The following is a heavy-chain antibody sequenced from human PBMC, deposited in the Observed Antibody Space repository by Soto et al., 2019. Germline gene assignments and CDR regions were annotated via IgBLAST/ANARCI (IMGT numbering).Heavy chain of an antibody. J-gene: IGHJ6*02. CDR3: ARQDKVRGVSVYYYYGMDV. CDR2: IYPGDSDT. D-gene: IGHD3-10*01. Sequence: VESQKICSQGSGDRFTSYWIGLVCQKNGKGLDWLGIIYPGDSDTRYSPSFQGQVTISADKSISTAYLQWSSLKASDTAMYYCARQDKVRGVSVYYYYGMDVWGQGTTVTVSS. CDR1: GDRFTSYW. V-gene: IGHV5-51*01.